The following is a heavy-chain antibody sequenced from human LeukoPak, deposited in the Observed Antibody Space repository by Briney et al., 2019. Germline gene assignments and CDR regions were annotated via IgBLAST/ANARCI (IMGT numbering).Heavy chain of an antibody. D-gene: IGHD3-10*01. V-gene: IGHV1-69*13. CDR1: GGTFSSYA. J-gene: IGHJ6*03. Sequence: GASVKVSCKASGGTFSSYAISWVRQAPGQGLEWMGGIIPIFGTANYAQKFQGRVTITADESTSTAYMELSSLRSEDTAVYYCARAPLAGSGSRIYYYYMDVWGKGTTVTISS. CDR2: IIPIFGTA. CDR3: ARAPLAGSGSRIYYYYMDV.